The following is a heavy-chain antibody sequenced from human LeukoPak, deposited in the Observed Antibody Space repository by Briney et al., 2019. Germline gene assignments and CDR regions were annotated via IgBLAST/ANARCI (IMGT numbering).Heavy chain of an antibody. V-gene: IGHV4-59*12. CDR3: ARGWELLRRNWFDP. J-gene: IGHJ5*02. CDR2: IYYSGST. Sequence: SETLSLTCTVSGGSISSYYWSWIRQPPGKGLEWIGYIYYSGSTNYNPSLKSRVTISVDTSKNQFSLKLSSVIAADTAVYYCARGWELLRRNWFDPWGQGTLVTVSS. D-gene: IGHD1-26*01. CDR1: GGSISSYY.